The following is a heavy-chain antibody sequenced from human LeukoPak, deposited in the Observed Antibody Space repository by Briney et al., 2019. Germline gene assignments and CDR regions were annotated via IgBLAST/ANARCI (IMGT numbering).Heavy chain of an antibody. CDR1: GGSISNYH. CDR2: IYYSGST. J-gene: IGHJ4*02. V-gene: IGHV4-39*01. Sequence: SETLSLTCTVSGGSISNYHWGWIRQPPGKELEWIASIYYSGSTYHNPSLKSRVTISVDTSKNQFSLKLSSVTAADTAVYYCARLIVGATSVEYWGQGTLVTVSS. D-gene: IGHD1-26*01. CDR3: ARLIVGATSVEY.